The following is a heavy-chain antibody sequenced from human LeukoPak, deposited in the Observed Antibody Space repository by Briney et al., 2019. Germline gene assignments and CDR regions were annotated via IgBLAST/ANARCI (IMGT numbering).Heavy chain of an antibody. CDR1: GFTFSHYG. CDR3: AQDDQRGFDYSNSLEY. J-gene: IGHJ4*02. V-gene: IGHV3-33*06. CDR2: LWNDGTNR. D-gene: IGHD4-11*01. Sequence: PGRSLRLSCAASGFTFSHYGMHWVRQAPGKGVEGVDVLWNDGTNRYYGDSVKGRFTIPRDDSKNPVYLQMNGLRAGDTAVYYCAQDDQRGFDYSNSLEYWGQGTLVTVSS.